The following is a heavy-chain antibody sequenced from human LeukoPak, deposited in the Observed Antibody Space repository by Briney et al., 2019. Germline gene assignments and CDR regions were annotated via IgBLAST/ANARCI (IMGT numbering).Heavy chain of an antibody. CDR3: ASSISSSWARGFDP. V-gene: IGHV4-39*01. D-gene: IGHD6-13*01. Sequence: SETLSLTCTVSGDSISSDDYYWGWIRQPPGKGLEWIGSIYYSGSTYYNPSLKSRVTISVDTSKNQFSLKLSSVTAADTAVYYCASSISSSWARGFDPWGQGTLVTVSS. CDR2: IYYSGST. J-gene: IGHJ5*02. CDR1: GDSISSDDYY.